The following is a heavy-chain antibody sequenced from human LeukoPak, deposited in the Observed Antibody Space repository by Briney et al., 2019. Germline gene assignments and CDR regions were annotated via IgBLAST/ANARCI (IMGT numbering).Heavy chain of an antibody. CDR3: ARDLAAPAGGDYGYYYYGMDV. D-gene: IGHD6-13*01. CDR2: INPRDGST. CDR1: GYTFTNNY. J-gene: IGHJ6*02. V-gene: IGHV1-46*01. Sequence: ASVKASCKASGYTFTNNYIHWVRQAPGQGLEWMGIINPRDGSTNYAQKFQGRVTMTTDTSTSTVNMELSSLRSEDTAVYYCARDLAAPAGGDYGYYYYGMDVWGQGTTVTVFS.